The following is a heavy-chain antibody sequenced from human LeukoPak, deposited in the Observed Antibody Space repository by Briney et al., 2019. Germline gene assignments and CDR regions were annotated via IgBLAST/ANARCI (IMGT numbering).Heavy chain of an antibody. CDR1: GFTFSGSA. Sequence: GGSLRLSCAASGFTFSGSAMHWVRQASGKGLEWVGRIRSKANSYATAYAASVKGRFTISRDDSKNTAYLQMNSLKTEDTAVYYCTRPKDDHGGKTEDWGQGTLVTVSS. D-gene: IGHD4-23*01. J-gene: IGHJ4*02. CDR3: TRPKDDHGGKTED. CDR2: IRSKANSYAT. V-gene: IGHV3-73*01.